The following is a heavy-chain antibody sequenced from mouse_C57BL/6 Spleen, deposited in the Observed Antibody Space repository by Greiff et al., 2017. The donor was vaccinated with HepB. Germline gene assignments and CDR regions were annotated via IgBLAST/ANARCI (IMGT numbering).Heavy chain of an antibody. CDR2: ISSGSSTI. Sequence: EVKLVESGGGLVKPGGSLKLSCAASGFTFSDYGMHWVRQAPEKGLEWVAYISSGSSTIYYADTVKGRFTISRDNAKNTLFLQMTSLRSEDTAMYYCARTTMVTPFAYWGQGTLVTVSA. D-gene: IGHD2-2*01. CDR3: ARTTMVTPFAY. CDR1: GFTFSDYG. V-gene: IGHV5-17*01. J-gene: IGHJ3*01.